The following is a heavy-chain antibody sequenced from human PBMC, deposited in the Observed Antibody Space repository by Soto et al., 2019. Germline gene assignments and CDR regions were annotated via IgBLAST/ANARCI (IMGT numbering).Heavy chain of an antibody. D-gene: IGHD6-13*01. Sequence: QVQLQESGPGLVKPSETLSLTCTVSGGSISSYYWSWIRQPAGKGLEWIGRIYTSGSTNYNPSLKSRVHMSVDTSKNQSSLKLSAVTAADTAVYYCAREGRYSSSWYVSLSWFDPWGQGTLVTVSS. CDR1: GGSISSYY. CDR3: AREGRYSSSWYVSLSWFDP. V-gene: IGHV4-4*07. CDR2: IYTSGST. J-gene: IGHJ5*02.